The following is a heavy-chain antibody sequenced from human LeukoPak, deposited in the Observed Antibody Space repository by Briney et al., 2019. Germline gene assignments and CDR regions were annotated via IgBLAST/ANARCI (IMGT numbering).Heavy chain of an antibody. V-gene: IGHV4-39*07. CDR3: ARDGRFPPEVLPRYFDY. CDR1: GGSVSSGSYY. CDR2: IYYSGST. J-gene: IGHJ4*02. Sequence: SETLSLTCTVSGGSVSSGSYYWGWIRQPPGKGLEWIGNIYYSGSTYYNPSLKSQVTISVETSKNQFSLKLSSVTAADTAVYYCARDGRFPPEVLPRYFDYWGQGTLVTVSS. D-gene: IGHD1-26*01.